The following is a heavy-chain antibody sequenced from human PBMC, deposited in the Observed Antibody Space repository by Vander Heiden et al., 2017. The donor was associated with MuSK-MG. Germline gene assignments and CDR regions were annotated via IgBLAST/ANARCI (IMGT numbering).Heavy chain of an antibody. CDR1: GFTFSDHY. V-gene: IGHV3-72*01. CDR2: VRKKTNSYST. Sequence: EVQLVESGGGLVQPGGSLRLSCAASGFTFSDHYMDWVRHAPGKGLEWVGRVRKKTNSYSTEYAASVKGRFIISRDDSRNLVYLQMNSLKTEDTALYYCVRVPFWDSDALDMWGQGTMVSVSS. J-gene: IGHJ3*02. CDR3: VRVPFWDSDALDM. D-gene: IGHD3-3*01.